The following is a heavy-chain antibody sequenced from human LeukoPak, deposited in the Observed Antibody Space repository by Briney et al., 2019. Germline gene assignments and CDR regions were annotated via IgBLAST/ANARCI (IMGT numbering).Heavy chain of an antibody. J-gene: IGHJ4*02. D-gene: IGHD1-26*01. CDR3: ARDASGSSIGLIDF. Sequence: PGGSLRLSCAASEFTLRSYSMHWVRQAPGKGLEWVSYISTSSTYIYCADLVRGRFSISRDNAKNSLYLHMNSLKADDTAVYYCARDASGSSIGLIDFWGQGTLVTVSS. CDR1: EFTLRSYS. V-gene: IGHV3-21*01. CDR2: ISTSSTYI.